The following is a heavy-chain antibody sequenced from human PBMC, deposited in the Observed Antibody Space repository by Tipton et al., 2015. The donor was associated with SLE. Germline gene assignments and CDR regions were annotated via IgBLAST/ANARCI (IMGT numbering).Heavy chain of an antibody. D-gene: IGHD4-17*01. CDR3: ARDPGTVTPPDY. Sequence: QLVQSGPEVKKPGASVTVSCKASGYSFINYAITWVRQAPGQGLEWVGCIRAENGNTNYAQKFQDRVTLTTDTSTSTAYMELRSLRSDDTAVYYCARDPGTVTPPDYWGQGTLVTVSS. V-gene: IGHV1-18*01. CDR1: GYSFINYA. CDR2: IRAENGNT. J-gene: IGHJ4*02.